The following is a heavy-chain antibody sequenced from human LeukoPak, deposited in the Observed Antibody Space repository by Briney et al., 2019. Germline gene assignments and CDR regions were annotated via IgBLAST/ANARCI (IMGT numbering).Heavy chain of an antibody. J-gene: IGHJ4*02. CDR3: ARDSTSYYDSSGTPYYFDY. D-gene: IGHD3-22*01. CDR1: GFTVSSNY. Sequence: GGSLRLSCAASGFTVSSNYMSWVRQAPGKGLEGVSVIYSGGSTYYADSVKGRFTISRDNSKNTLYLQMNSLRAEDTAVYYCARDSTSYYDSSGTPYYFDYWGQGTLVTVSS. V-gene: IGHV3-66*01. CDR2: IYSGGST.